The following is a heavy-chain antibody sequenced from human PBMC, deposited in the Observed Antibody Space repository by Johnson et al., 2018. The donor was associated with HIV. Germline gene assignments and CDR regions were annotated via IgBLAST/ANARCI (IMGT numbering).Heavy chain of an antibody. D-gene: IGHD6-13*01. CDR1: GFTFSTYG. J-gene: IGHJ3*02. V-gene: IGHV3-30*02. Sequence: QVQLVESGGGVVQPGGSLRLSCAASGFTFSTYGMHWVRQAPGKGLEWVAFIRDDGSNKHYVDSVKGRFTISRDNAKNSLYLQMNSLRAEDTAVYYCAREGLLIAAAGAFDIWGQGTMVTVSS. CDR2: IRDDGSNK. CDR3: AREGLLIAAAGAFDI.